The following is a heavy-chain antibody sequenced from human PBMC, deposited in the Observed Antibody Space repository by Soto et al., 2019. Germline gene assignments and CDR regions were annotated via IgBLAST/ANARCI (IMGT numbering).Heavy chain of an antibody. D-gene: IGHD2-8*01. CDR3: AKDGEYCTNGVCLGYFDY. CDR1: GFTFSSYG. J-gene: IGHJ4*02. CDR2: ISYDGSNK. V-gene: IGHV3-30*18. Sequence: QVQLVESGGGVVQPGRSLRLSCAASGFTFSSYGMHWVRQAPGKGLEWVAVISYDGSNKYYADSVKVRFTISRDNSKNTLYLQMNSLRAEDTAVYYCAKDGEYCTNGVCLGYFDYWGQGTLVTVSS.